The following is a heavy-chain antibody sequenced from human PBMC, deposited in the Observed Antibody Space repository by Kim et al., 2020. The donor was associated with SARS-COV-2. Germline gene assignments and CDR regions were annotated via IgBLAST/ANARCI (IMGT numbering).Heavy chain of an antibody. J-gene: IGHJ4*02. Sequence: ASVKVSCKTSGYTFRNYGIAWVRQAPGQGLEWMGWINTYNGHTKYAQKFQGRIIMTTDTSTTTAYMELRSLRSDDTAVYYCARSAVTTFSDALDYWGQGTLGTVSS. CDR3: ARSAVTTFSDALDY. D-gene: IGHD4-17*01. V-gene: IGHV1-18*01. CDR2: INTYNGHT. CDR1: GYTFRNYG.